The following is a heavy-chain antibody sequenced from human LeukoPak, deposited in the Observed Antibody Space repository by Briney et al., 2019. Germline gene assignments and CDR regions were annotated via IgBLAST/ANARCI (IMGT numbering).Heavy chain of an antibody. V-gene: IGHV3-23*01. D-gene: IGHD6-19*01. CDR1: GFTFSTYA. CDR2: INNSGDST. Sequence: GGSLRLSCAASGFTFSTYAMSWVRQTPGKGLEWVSVINNSGDSTNDADSVKGRFTISRDNSKSTLYLQMNSLRAEDTAVYYCARAGSSGWFRVDNWGQGTQVTVSS. CDR3: ARAGSSGWFRVDN. J-gene: IGHJ4*02.